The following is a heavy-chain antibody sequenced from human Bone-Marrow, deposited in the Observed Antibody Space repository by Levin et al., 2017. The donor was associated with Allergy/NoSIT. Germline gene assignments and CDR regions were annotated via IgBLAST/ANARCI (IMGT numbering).Heavy chain of an antibody. CDR2: INHSGST. Sequence: GSLRLSCAVYGGSFSGYYWSWIRQPPGKGLEWIGEINHSGSTNYNPSLKSRVTISVDTSKNQFSLKLSSVTAADTAVYYCARGPGKWIQLAYFDYWGQGTLVTVSS. V-gene: IGHV4-34*01. CDR3: ARGPGKWIQLAYFDY. D-gene: IGHD5-18*01. CDR1: GGSFSGYY. J-gene: IGHJ4*02.